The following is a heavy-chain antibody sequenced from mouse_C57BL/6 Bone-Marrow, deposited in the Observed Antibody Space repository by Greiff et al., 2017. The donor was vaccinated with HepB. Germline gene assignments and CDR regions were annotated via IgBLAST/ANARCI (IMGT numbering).Heavy chain of an antibody. Sequence: EVQLQQSGPELVKPGASVKISCKASGYTFTDYYMNWVKQSHGKSLEWIGDINPNNGGTSYNQKFKGKATLTVDKSSSTAYMELRSLTSEDSAVYYCASSMVSSRYWYFDVWGTGTTVTVSS. CDR1: GYTFTDYY. V-gene: IGHV1-26*01. D-gene: IGHD2-1*01. J-gene: IGHJ1*03. CDR3: ASSMVSSRYWYFDV. CDR2: INPNNGGT.